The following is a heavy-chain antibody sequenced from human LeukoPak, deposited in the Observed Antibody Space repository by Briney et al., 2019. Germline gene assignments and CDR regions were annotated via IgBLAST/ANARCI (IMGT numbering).Heavy chain of an antibody. CDR1: GGSISSYY. Sequence: SETLSLTCTVSGGSISSYYWSWIRQPPGEALEWIGYISNSGSTNYNPSLKGRVTISVDTSKNQLSLKLSSVTAADTAVHHCVRIQPNTGQWAFDIWGQGTMVSVSS. J-gene: IGHJ3*02. CDR3: VRIQPNTGQWAFDI. V-gene: IGHV4-59*13. CDR2: ISNSGST. D-gene: IGHD1-1*01.